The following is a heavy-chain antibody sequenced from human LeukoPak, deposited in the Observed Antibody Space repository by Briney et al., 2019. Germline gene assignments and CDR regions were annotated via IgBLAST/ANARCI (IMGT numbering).Heavy chain of an antibody. CDR3: ARSSSGWYSSDY. J-gene: IGHJ4*02. CDR1: GGSISSGGYY. D-gene: IGHD6-19*01. CDR2: IYYSGST. Sequence: SQTLSLTCTVSGGSISSGGYYWSWIRQHPAKGLEWIGYIYYSGSTYYNPSLKSRITISVDTSKNQLSLKLSSVTAADTAVYYCARSSSGWYSSDYWGQGTLVTVSS. V-gene: IGHV4-31*03.